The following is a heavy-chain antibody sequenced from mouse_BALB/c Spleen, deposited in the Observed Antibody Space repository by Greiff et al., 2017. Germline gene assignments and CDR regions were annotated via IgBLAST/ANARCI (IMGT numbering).Heavy chain of an antibody. J-gene: IGHJ2*01. CDR2: IDPANGNT. CDR1: GFNIKDTY. D-gene: IGHD1-1*01. Sequence: EVKLMESGAELVKPGASVKLSCTASGFNIKDTYMHWVKQRPEQGLEWIGRIDPANGNTKYDPKFQGKATITADTSSNTAYLQLSSLTSEDTAVYYCARSGIYYYGSPYYWGQGTTLTVSS. V-gene: IGHV14-3*02. CDR3: ARSGIYYYGSPYY.